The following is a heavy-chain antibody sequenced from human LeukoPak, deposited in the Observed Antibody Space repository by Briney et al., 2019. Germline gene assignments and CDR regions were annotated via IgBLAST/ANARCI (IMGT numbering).Heavy chain of an antibody. Sequence: GASVKVSCKASGYTFTSYGISWVRQAPGQGLEWMGWISAYNGNTNYAQKLQGRVTMTTDTSTSTAYMELRSLRSDDTAVYYCARDAISVVVAAATPDYWGQGTLVTVSS. D-gene: IGHD2-15*01. J-gene: IGHJ4*02. CDR3: ARDAISVVVAAATPDY. CDR2: ISAYNGNT. CDR1: GYTFTSYG. V-gene: IGHV1-18*01.